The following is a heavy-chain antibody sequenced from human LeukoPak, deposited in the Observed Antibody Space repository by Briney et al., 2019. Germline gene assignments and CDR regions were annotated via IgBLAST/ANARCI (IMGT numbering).Heavy chain of an antibody. Sequence: PSETLSLTCTVSGGSISSYYWSWIRQPAGKGLEWIGRIYTSGGTNYNPSLKSRVTISVDTSKNQFSLKLSSVTAADTTVYYCARSTLGEDTAMEYWGQGTLVTVSS. CDR3: ARSTLGEDTAMEY. CDR2: IYTSGGT. CDR1: GGSISSYY. V-gene: IGHV4-4*07. J-gene: IGHJ4*02. D-gene: IGHD5-18*01.